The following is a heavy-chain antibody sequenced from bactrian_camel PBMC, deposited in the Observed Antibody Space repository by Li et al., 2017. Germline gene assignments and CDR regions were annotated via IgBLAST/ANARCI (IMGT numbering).Heavy chain of an antibody. J-gene: IGHJ4*01. Sequence: HVQLVESGGGSVQAGESLTLSCSISGYTYSSYCMGWWRQFPGKTRWEREVVATIDSGALTQYADSVKGRFTISRDNAENTVLLQMHTLTSADTALYYCVTSDLTVSDARAPSEYYYWGQGTQVTVS. CDR3: VTSDLTVSDARAPSEYYY. D-gene: IGHD1*01. CDR2: IDSGALT. V-gene: IGHV3S53*01. CDR1: GYTYSSYC.